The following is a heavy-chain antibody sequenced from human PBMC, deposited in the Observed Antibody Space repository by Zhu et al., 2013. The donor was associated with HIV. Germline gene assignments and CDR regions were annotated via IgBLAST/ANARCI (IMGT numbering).Heavy chain of an antibody. D-gene: IGHD1-1*01. CDR1: GGSISSYY. CDR2: IYYSGST. Sequence: VQLQESGPGLVKPSETLSLTCTVSGGSISSYYWSWIRQPPGKGLEWIGYIYYSGSTNYNPSLKSRVTISVDTSKNQFSLKLSSVTAADTAVYYCARVPTERRLGLRDAFDIWGQGQWSPSLQ. J-gene: IGHJ3*02. V-gene: IGHV4-59*01. CDR3: ARVPTERRLGLRDAFDI.